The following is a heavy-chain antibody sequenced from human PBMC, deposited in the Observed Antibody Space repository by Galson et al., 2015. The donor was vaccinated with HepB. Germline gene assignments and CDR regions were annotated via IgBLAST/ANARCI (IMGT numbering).Heavy chain of an antibody. J-gene: IGHJ3*02. D-gene: IGHD6-19*01. Sequence: SLRLSCAASGFTFSSYWMHWVRQAPGKGLVWVSRINSDGSSTSYADSVKGRFTISRDNAKNTLYLQMNSLRAEDTAVYYCAREGRVWYSSGWYIAFDIWGQGTIFTVSS. CDR1: GFTFSSYW. CDR2: INSDGSST. CDR3: AREGRVWYSSGWYIAFDI. V-gene: IGHV3-74*01.